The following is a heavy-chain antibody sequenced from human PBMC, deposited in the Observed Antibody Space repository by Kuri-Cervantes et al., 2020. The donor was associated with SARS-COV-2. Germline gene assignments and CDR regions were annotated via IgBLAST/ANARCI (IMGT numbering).Heavy chain of an antibody. Sequence: KVSCKGSGYSFTSYWIAWVRQMPGKGLEWMGIIYPSDSDTRYSPSFQGQVTISVDESITTAYLQWNSLKDSDTAMYYCARRIGYYDSTGFPTSDFWGQGTLVTVSS. V-gene: IGHV5-51*01. J-gene: IGHJ4*02. CDR1: GYSFTSYW. D-gene: IGHD3-22*01. CDR3: ARRIGYYDSTGFPTSDF. CDR2: IYPSDSDT.